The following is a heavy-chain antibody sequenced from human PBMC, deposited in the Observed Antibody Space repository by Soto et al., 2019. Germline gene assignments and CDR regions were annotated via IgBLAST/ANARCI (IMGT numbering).Heavy chain of an antibody. D-gene: IGHD6-6*01. J-gene: IGHJ4*02. V-gene: IGHV3-30*18. CDR2: ISYDGSNQ. CDR3: AKGLGAARSFYFDY. Sequence: PGGSLRLSCAASGFTFNIYGMHWVRQAPDKGLEWVALISYDGSNQYYADSVKGRFTISRDNSKNTLFLQMNSLRADDTAVFYCAKGLGAARSFYFDYWGQGTLVTVSS. CDR1: GFTFNIYG.